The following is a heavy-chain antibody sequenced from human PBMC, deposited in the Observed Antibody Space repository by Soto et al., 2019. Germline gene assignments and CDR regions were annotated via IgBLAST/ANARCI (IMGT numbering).Heavy chain of an antibody. V-gene: IGHV3-23*01. CDR3: AKVRRQLWSFDTFDY. CDR2: VSGSGGST. Sequence: EVQLLESGGGLVQPGGSLRLSCAASGFTFSSYAMSWVRQAPGKGLQWVSAVSGSGGSTYYADSVKGRFTISRDNSENTLYLQMNSLRAEDTAVYYCAKVRRQLWSFDTFDYWGQGTLVTVSS. J-gene: IGHJ4*02. D-gene: IGHD5-18*01. CDR1: GFTFSSYA.